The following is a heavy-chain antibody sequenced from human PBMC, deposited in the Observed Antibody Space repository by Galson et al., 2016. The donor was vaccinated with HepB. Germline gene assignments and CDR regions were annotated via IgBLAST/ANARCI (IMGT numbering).Heavy chain of an antibody. CDR1: GGSISSGSSY. J-gene: IGHJ4*02. D-gene: IGHD6-13*01. Sequence: SETLSLTCTVSGGSISSGSSYWGWIRQPPGRGLEWIGSVSYTGSVYYTPSLQSRLTISVDTSKNQFSLKLTSVTASDAAVYFCTSPTEFGRSWYEAGYWGQGSLVIVSS. CDR3: TSPTEFGRSWYEAGY. CDR2: VSYTGSV. V-gene: IGHV4-39*01.